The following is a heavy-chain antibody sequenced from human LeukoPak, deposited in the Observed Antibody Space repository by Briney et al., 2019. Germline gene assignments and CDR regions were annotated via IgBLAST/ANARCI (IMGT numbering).Heavy chain of an antibody. CDR1: GFTVSSNY. Sequence: HPGGSLRLSCAVSGFTVSSNYMSWVRQTPGKGLEWVSVLYSGGTTYYASSVKGRFIVSRDNSKNTLYLQMSSLGAEDAAVYYCARDGRGSYYFDYWGQGTLVTVSS. CDR3: ARDGRGSYYFDY. V-gene: IGHV3-53*01. CDR2: LYSGGTT. J-gene: IGHJ4*02. D-gene: IGHD1-26*01.